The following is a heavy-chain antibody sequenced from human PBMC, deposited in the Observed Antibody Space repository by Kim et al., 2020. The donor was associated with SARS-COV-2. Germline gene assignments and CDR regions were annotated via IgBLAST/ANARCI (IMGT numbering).Heavy chain of an antibody. V-gene: IGHV7-4-1*02. CDR2: INTNTGNP. CDR3: ARDFAVAGSLFLLFDP. D-gene: IGHD6-19*01. J-gene: IGHJ5*02. CDR1: GYTFTSYA. Sequence: ASVKVSCKASGYTFTSYAMNWVRQAPGQGLEWMGWINTNTGNPTYAQGFTGRFVFSLDTSVSTAYLQISSLKAEDTAVYYCARDFAVAGSLFLLFDPWGQGTLVTVSS.